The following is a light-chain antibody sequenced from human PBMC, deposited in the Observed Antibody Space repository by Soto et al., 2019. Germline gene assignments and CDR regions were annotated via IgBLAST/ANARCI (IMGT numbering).Light chain of an antibody. CDR1: SSNIGSNA. V-gene: IGLV1-44*01. CDR2: NNN. CDR3: AAWDASLNGAV. J-gene: IGLJ7*01. Sequence: QPVLTQPPSASGTPGQRVTISCSGSSSNIGSNAVNWYQQLPGTAPKLLIYNNNQRPSGVPDRFSGSKSGTSASLAISGLQSEDEADYYCAAWDASLNGAVFGGGTQLTVL.